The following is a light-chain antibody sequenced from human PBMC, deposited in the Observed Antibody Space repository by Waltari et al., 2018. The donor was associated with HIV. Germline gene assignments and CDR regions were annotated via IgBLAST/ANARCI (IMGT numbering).Light chain of an antibody. Sequence: QSVLTQPPSVSAAPGQKVTISCSGSSSNTGTNYYTWYQQLPGTAPKLLIYDNNQRPSGIPDRYSGSKSGTSATLGITGLQTGDEADYYCGTWDSSLSARVFGGGTKVTVL. CDR2: DNN. CDR3: GTWDSSLSARV. CDR1: SSNTGTNY. J-gene: IGLJ3*02. V-gene: IGLV1-51*01.